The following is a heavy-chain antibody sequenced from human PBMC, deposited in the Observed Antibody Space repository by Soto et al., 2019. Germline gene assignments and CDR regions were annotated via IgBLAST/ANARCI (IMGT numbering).Heavy chain of an antibody. Sequence: EVPLVESGGGLVQPGGSLRLSCAASGFTFSTYWMTWVRQAPGRGLEWVASVMPDGGVKYYVDSVKGRFPISRDNAKLYQDLQMNSLGAEDTGVYYGVRDSNRRFDYWGQGTLVTVSS. V-gene: IGHV3-7*04. J-gene: IGHJ4*02. CDR3: VRDSNRRFDY. CDR2: VMPDGGVK. CDR1: GFTFSTYW.